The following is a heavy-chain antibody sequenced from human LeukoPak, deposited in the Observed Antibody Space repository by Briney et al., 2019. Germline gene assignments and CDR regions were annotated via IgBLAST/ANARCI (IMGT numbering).Heavy chain of an antibody. CDR1: GGSISSYY. D-gene: IGHD6-19*01. V-gene: IGHV4-59*01. Sequence: SETLSLTCTVSGGSISSYYWSWIRQPPGKGLEWIGYIYYSGSTNYNPSLKSRVTISVDTSENQFSLKLSSVTAADTAVYYCASGHSSGWYLWFDYWGQGTLVTVSS. J-gene: IGHJ4*02. CDR3: ASGHSSGWYLWFDY. CDR2: IYYSGST.